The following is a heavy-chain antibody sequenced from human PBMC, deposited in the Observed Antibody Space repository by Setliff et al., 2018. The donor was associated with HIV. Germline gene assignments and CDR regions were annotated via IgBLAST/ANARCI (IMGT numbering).Heavy chain of an antibody. J-gene: IGHJ4*02. V-gene: IGHV4-34*01. CDR3: ARDQSDWFY. CDR1: GGSLSGFY. D-gene: IGHD3-3*01. CDR2: LSPSGTT. Sequence: SETLSLTCAVYGGSLSGFYWTFIRQSPGKGLEWIGELSPSGTTRSNPSLQSRVTISLDTSKSQFSLKLNSVTAADTAVYYCARDQSDWFYWGQGTLVTVSS.